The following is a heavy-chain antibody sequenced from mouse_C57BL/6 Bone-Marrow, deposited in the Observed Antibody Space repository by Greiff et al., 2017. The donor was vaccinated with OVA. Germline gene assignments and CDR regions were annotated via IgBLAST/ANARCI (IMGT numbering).Heavy chain of an antibody. V-gene: IGHV1-81*01. J-gene: IGHJ2*01. CDR1: GYTFTSYG. CDR2: LYPRSGNT. CDR3: ARATTVVEASYYFDY. Sequence: VQLQESGAELARPGASVKLSCKASGYTFTSYGISWVKQRTGQGLEWIGELYPRSGNTYYNETFKGKATLTADKSSSTAYMELRSLTSEDSAVYFCARATTVVEASYYFDYWGQGTTLTVSS. D-gene: IGHD1-1*01.